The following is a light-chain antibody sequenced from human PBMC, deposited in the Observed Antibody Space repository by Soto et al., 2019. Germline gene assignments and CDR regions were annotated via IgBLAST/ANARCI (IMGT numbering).Light chain of an antibody. Sequence: EILMTQSPATLSVSPGERATLSCGASQSVSSKLAWYQQKPGQAPRLLIYGASTRATGIPARFSGSGSGTEFTLTISSLQSEDFAVYYCQQYNNWPPITFGQGTRLEIK. CDR3: QQYNNWPPIT. V-gene: IGKV3-15*01. J-gene: IGKJ5*01. CDR2: GAS. CDR1: QSVSSK.